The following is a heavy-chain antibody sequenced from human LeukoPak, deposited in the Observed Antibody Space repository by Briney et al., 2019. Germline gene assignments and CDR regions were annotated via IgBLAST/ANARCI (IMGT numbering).Heavy chain of an antibody. V-gene: IGHV4-34*01. CDR3: ARRLTFGGYYMDV. CDR1: GGSFSGYY. D-gene: IGHD3-10*01. CDR2: INHSGST. J-gene: IGHJ6*03. Sequence: SETLSLTCAVYGGSFSGYYWSWIRQPPGKGLEWIGEINHSGSTNYNPSLKSRVTISVDTSKNQFSLKLSSVTAADTAVYYCARRLTFGGYYMDVWGKGTTVTVSS.